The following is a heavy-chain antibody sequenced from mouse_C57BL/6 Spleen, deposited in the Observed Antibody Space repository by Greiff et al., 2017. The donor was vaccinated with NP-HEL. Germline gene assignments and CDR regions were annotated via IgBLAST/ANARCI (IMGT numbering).Heavy chain of an antibody. D-gene: IGHD1-1*01. CDR2: INPNNGGT. V-gene: IGHV1-22*01. CDR3: ARGGILRETLYWYFDV. J-gene: IGHJ1*03. Sequence: EVQLQQSGPELVKPGASVKMSCKASGYTFTDYNMHWVKQSHGKSLEWIGYINPNNGGTSYNQKFKGKATLTVNKSSSTAYMELRSLTSEDSAVYYCARGGILRETLYWYFDVWGTGTTVTVSS. CDR1: GYTFTDYN.